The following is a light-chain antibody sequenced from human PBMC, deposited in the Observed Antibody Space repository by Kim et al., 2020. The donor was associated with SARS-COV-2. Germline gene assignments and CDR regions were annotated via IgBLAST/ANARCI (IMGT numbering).Light chain of an antibody. J-gene: IGKJ1*01. CDR3: QQYGGSPRT. CDR1: QSVSSSY. Sequence: EIVLTQSPGTLSLSPGERATLSCRASQSVSSSYLAWYQQKPGQAPRVLIYGASNRATGIPDRFSGSGSETDFTLTISRLEPEDFAVYYCQQYGGSPRTVGQGTKVDIK. V-gene: IGKV3-20*01. CDR2: GAS.